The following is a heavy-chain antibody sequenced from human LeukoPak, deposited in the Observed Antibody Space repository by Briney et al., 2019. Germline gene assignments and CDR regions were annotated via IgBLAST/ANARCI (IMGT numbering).Heavy chain of an antibody. J-gene: IGHJ3*02. CDR3: ASRSGYYYVGGFDAFDI. CDR1: GYTFTGYY. CDR2: INPNSGGT. Sequence: ASVKVSCKASGYTFTGYYMHWVRQAPGQGLEWMGWINPNSGGTNYAQKFQGRVTMTRDTSISTAYMELSRLRSDDTAVYYCASRSGYYYVGGFDAFDIWGQGTVVTVSS. V-gene: IGHV1-2*02. D-gene: IGHD3-22*01.